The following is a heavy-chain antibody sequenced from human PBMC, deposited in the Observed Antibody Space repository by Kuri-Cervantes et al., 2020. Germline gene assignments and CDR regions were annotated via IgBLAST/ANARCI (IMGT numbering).Heavy chain of an antibody. V-gene: IGHV4-34*01. Sequence: SEALSVSCTVCGGSISGYYWSWIRQPPGKGLEWIGEINHSGSTNYNPSLKSRFTISVDTSKNQFSLKLSSVTAADKAVYYCARGDYGGNGWYFDLWGRGTLVTVSS. CDR3: ARGDYGGNGWYFDL. D-gene: IGHD4-23*01. CDR2: INHSGST. J-gene: IGHJ2*01. CDR1: GGSISGYY.